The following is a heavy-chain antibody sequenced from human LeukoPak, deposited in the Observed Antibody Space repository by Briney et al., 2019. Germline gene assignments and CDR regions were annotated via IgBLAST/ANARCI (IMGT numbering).Heavy chain of an antibody. D-gene: IGHD6-13*01. J-gene: IGHJ4*02. Sequence: GGSLRLSCSASGFTFKNYCMAWVRQAPGKGLEWVSAITGSAAITYYADSVGGRFTISRDNSRDTMYLQMNSLTPEDTAVYYCAKDVVDIYSSSWLWYFDQWGQGTLVTVSS. CDR3: AKDVVDIYSSSWLWYFDQ. V-gene: IGHV3-23*01. CDR1: GFTFKNYC. CDR2: ITGSAAIT.